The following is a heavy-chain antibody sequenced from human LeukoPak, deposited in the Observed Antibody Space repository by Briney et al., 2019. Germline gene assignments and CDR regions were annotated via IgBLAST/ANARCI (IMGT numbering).Heavy chain of an antibody. V-gene: IGHV4-34*01. D-gene: IGHD6-13*01. J-gene: IGHJ5*02. CDR3: ARRAWNYSSSWRKNRNWFDP. CDR1: GFPVRNNY. Sequence: GSLRLSCAASGFPVRNNYMHWVRQAPGKGLEWIGEINHSGSTNSNPSLKSRVTISVDTSKNQFSLKLSSVTAADTAVYYCARRAWNYSSSWRKNRNWFDPWGQGTLVTVSS. CDR2: INHSGST.